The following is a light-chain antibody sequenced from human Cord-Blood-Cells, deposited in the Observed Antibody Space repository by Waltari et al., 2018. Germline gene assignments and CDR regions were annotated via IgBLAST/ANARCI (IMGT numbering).Light chain of an antibody. Sequence: ASVSGSPGQSITISCTGTSSDVGSYNLVSWYQQHPGKAPKLMIYEDSKRPSGVSNRFSGSKSGNTASLTISGLQAEDEADYYCCSYAGSSTWVFGGGTKLTVL. J-gene: IGLJ3*02. V-gene: IGLV2-23*01. CDR1: SSDVGSYNL. CDR3: CSYAGSSTWV. CDR2: EDS.